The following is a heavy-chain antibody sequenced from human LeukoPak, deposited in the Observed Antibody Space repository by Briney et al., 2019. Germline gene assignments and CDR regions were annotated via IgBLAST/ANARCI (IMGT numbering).Heavy chain of an antibody. D-gene: IGHD6-19*01. CDR2: MIGSGSST. CDR1: GFPFSNHA. V-gene: IGHV3-23*01. J-gene: IGHJ4*02. Sequence: GGSLRLSSAASGFPFSNHAMSWVRQAPGKGLEWVSAMIGSGSSTYYADSVKGRFTISRDNAKNSLYLQMNSLRAEDTAVYYCARDLGYSSGPNYWGQGTRVTVSS. CDR3: ARDLGYSSGPNY.